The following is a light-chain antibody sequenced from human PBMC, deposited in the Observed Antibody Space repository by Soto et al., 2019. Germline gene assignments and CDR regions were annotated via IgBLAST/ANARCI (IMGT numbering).Light chain of an antibody. CDR3: HEYISWPPKHT. V-gene: IGKV3-15*01. CDR1: QSISIN. J-gene: IGKJ2*01. CDR2: DAS. Sequence: EIVMTQSPATLSVSPGERVTLSCRASQSISINLAWYQQKPGQAPRLLIYDASTRATGIPARFSGSGSGTEFTLTISSLQSEDFAVYYCHEYISWPPKHTVGQGTKVDSK.